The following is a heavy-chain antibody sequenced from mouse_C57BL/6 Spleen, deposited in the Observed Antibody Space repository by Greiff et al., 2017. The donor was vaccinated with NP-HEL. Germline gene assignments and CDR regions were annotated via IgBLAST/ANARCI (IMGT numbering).Heavy chain of an antibody. Sequence: VQLKESGAELVRPGASVKLSCTASGFNIKDDYMHWVKQRPEQGLEWIGWIDPENGDTEYASKFQGKATITADTSSNTAYLHLSSLTSEETAVYYCTLYYYGSSSLDYWGQGTTLTVSS. CDR1: GFNIKDDY. CDR3: TLYYYGSSSLDY. V-gene: IGHV14-4*01. CDR2: IDPENGDT. D-gene: IGHD1-1*01. J-gene: IGHJ2*01.